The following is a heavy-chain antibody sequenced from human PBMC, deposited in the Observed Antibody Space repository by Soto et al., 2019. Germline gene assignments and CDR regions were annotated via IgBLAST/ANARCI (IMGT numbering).Heavy chain of an antibody. D-gene: IGHD2-15*01. Sequence: QVQLVQSGAEVKKPGASVKVSCKASGYTFSSHGISWVRQAPGQGLEWMGWISAYNGNTNYAQKLQGRVTMTTDTSTSTAYRELRSLRSDDTALYYCARTIGRPNYFDYWGQGTLVTVSS. J-gene: IGHJ4*02. CDR3: ARTIGRPNYFDY. CDR1: GYTFSSHG. V-gene: IGHV1-18*04. CDR2: ISAYNGNT.